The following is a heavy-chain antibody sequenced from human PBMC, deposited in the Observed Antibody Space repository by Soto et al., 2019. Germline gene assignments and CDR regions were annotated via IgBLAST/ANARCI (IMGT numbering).Heavy chain of an antibody. J-gene: IGHJ4*02. V-gene: IGHV5-51*01. CDR2: IYPGDSET. CDR1: GHSFVTHW. Sequence: GESLKISCKGSGHSFVTHWIGWVRQMPGKGLEWMGIIYPGDSETKYSPSFQGQVTISADKSISTAYLQWSSLKASDTAMYYGARQGYCSSTACYTVDYWGQGTLVTVSS. CDR3: ARQGYCSSTACYTVDY. D-gene: IGHD2-2*02.